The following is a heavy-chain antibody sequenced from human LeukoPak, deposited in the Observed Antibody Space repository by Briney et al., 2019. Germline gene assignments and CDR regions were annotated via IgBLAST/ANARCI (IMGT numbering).Heavy chain of an antibody. Sequence: GGSLRLSCAASGFTFSSYAMSWVRQAPGKGLEWVSAISGSGGSTYYADSVKGRFTISRDNSKNTLSLQMNSMTAEDTAVYYCARAQSSSAWFHFDLWGQGTLVTVSS. D-gene: IGHD6-13*01. V-gene: IGHV3-23*01. J-gene: IGHJ4*02. CDR1: GFTFSSYA. CDR2: ISGSGGST. CDR3: ARAQSSSAWFHFDL.